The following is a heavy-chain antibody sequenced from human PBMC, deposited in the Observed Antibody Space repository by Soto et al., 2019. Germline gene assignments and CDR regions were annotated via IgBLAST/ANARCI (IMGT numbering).Heavy chain of an antibody. CDR1: GFTFSSYS. CDR3: ARAYDLSYYYMDV. CDR2: ISSSSTI. V-gene: IGHV3-48*01. D-gene: IGHD3-3*01. Sequence: GGSLRLSCAASGFTFSSYSRNWVRQAPGKGLEWVSYISSSSTIYYADSVKGRFTISRDNAKNSLYLQMNSLRAEDTAVYYCARAYDLSYYYMDVWGKGTTVTVSS. J-gene: IGHJ6*03.